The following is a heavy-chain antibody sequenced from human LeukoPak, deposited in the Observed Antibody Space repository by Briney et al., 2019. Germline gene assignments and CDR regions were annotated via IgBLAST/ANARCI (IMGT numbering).Heavy chain of an antibody. CDR1: GGSISSYY. Sequence: SETLSLTCTVSGGSISSYYWSWIRQPAGKGLEWIGRIYTSGSTNYNPSLKSRVTMSVDTSKNQFSLKLSSVTAADTAVYYCARDPTMVRGVITPGGFDYWGQGTPVTVSS. D-gene: IGHD3-10*01. CDR3: ARDPTMVRGVITPGGFDY. CDR2: IYTSGST. J-gene: IGHJ4*02. V-gene: IGHV4-4*07.